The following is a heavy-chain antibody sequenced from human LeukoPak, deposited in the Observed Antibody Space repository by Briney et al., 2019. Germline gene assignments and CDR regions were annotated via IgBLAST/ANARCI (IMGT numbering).Heavy chain of an antibody. CDR2: INKDGSER. Sequence: GGSLRLSCAASGFSLSSNEMHWVRQAPGKGLEWVGNINKDGSERNYGDSVGRFTISRDNVKSLLFLQMNSLRAEDTAVYYCARDRTGHNSGDYWGRGTLVTVSA. CDR1: GFSLSSNE. J-gene: IGHJ4*02. V-gene: IGHV3-7*03. D-gene: IGHD5-24*01. CDR3: ARDRTGHNSGDY.